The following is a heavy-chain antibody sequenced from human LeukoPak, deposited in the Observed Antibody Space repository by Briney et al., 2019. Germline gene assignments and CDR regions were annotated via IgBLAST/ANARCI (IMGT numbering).Heavy chain of an antibody. CDR1: GFTFSSYA. CDR2: ISGSSGKT. Sequence: GGSLRLSCVASGFTFSSYAMSWVRQAPGKGLEWVSSISGSSGKTYYTDSVNGRFTISRDNSKNTLFLQMNTPRAEDTALYYCAKNPPDSEFFFDSWGQGTLVSVSS. J-gene: IGHJ4*02. D-gene: IGHD3-10*01. V-gene: IGHV3-23*01. CDR3: AKNPPDSEFFFDS.